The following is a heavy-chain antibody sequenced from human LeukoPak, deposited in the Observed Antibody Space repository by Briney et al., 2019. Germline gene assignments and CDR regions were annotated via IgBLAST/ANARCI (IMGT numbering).Heavy chain of an antibody. CDR1: GYTFTSYG. CDR2: ISAYNGNT. CDR3: ARDPLSGYYSYYYYYMDV. V-gene: IGHV1-18*01. Sequence: EASVKVSCKASGYTFTSYGISWVRQAPGQGLEWMGWISAYNGNTNYAQKLQGRVTMTTDTSTSTAYMELRSLRSDDTAVYCCARDPLSGYYSYYYYYMDVWGKGTTVTVSS. J-gene: IGHJ6*03. D-gene: IGHD3-22*01.